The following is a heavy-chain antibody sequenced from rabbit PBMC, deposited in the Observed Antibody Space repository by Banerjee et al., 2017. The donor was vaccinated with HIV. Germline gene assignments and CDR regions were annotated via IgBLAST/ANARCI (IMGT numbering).Heavy chain of an antibody. CDR2: IDTGSSGRT. V-gene: IGHV1S45*01. CDR1: GFSFSNGYD. J-gene: IGHJ4*01. D-gene: IGHD4-1*01. Sequence: QEQLEESGGDLVKPGASLTLTCKASGFSFSNGYDMCWVRQAPGKGLEWIACIDTGSSGRTYYASWAKGRFTISKTSSTTVTLQMTSLTAADTATYFCARDLAGVIGWNFNLWGPGTLVTVS. CDR3: ARDLAGVIGWNFNL.